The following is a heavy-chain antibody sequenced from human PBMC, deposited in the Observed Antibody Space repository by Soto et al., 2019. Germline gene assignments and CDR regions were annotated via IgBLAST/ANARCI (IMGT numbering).Heavy chain of an antibody. CDR2: IYWDDDK. Sequence: QITLKESGPTLVKPTQTLTLTCTFSGFSLTSSGVGVGWIRQPPGKALEWLALIYWDDDKRYSPSLKTRLTITKDTSKNQVVLTLADMDPAVTGTYSCEHSVPFGRISAIDSRGQGTLV. D-gene: IGHD3-16*01. V-gene: IGHV2-5*02. CDR3: EHSVPFGRISAIDS. J-gene: IGHJ4*02. CDR1: GFSLTSSGVG.